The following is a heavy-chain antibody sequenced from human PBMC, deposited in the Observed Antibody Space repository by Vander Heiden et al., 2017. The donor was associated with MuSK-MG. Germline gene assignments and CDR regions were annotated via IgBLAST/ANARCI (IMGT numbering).Heavy chain of an antibody. D-gene: IGHD5-18*01. CDR1: GGSFSGYY. CDR3: WSGIQLWPRTSYYYMDV. J-gene: IGHJ6*03. CDR2: INHSGST. Sequence: QVQLQQWGAGLLKPSETLSLTCAVYGGSFSGYYWSWIRQPPGKGLEWIGEINHSGSTNYNPSLKSRVTISVDTSKNQFSLKLSSVTAADTAVYYCWSGIQLWPRTSYYYMDVWGQGTTVTVSS. V-gene: IGHV4-34*01.